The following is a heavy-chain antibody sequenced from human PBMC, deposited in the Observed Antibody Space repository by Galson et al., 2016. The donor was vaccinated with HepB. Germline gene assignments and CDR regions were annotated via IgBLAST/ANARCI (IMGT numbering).Heavy chain of an antibody. CDR2: IKPDGSEA. CDR1: GFTFAIHY. J-gene: IGHJ5*02. D-gene: IGHD2-21*01. CDR3: TRVHWYSLDA. V-gene: IGHV3-7*01. Sequence: SLRLSCAASGFTFAIHYMSWVRQTPGKGLELVAMIKPDGSEAFYLDSVGGRFTISKDNTKNSLYLEMNSLRADDTGVYYCTRVHWYSLDAWGRGALVIVSS.